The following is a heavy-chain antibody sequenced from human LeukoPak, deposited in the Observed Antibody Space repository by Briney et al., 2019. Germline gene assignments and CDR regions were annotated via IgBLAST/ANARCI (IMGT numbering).Heavy chain of an antibody. V-gene: IGHV3-53*01. CDR3: AREALEGVEMATIKQSH. D-gene: IGHD5-24*01. J-gene: IGHJ4*02. CDR1: GFTVSSNY. Sequence: PGGSLRLSCAASGFTVSSNYMSWVRQAPGKGLEWVSVIYSGGSTYYADPVKGRFTISRDNSKNTLYLQMNSLRAEDTAVYYCAREALEGVEMATIKQSHWGQGTLVTVSS. CDR2: IYSGGST.